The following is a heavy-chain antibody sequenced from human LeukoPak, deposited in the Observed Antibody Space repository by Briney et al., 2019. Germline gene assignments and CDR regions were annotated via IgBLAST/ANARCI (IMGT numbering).Heavy chain of an antibody. CDR1: GYAFTSYG. CDR3: AREDCSGGSCYSLSLTPVFHVFDI. CDR2: ISAYNGNT. Sequence: GASVKVSCKASGYAFTSYGISWVRQAPGQGLEWMGWISAYNGNTNYAPKLQGRVTMTTDTSTSTAYMELRSLRSDDTAVYHCAREDCSGGSCYSLSLTPVFHVFDIWGQGTMVTVSS. V-gene: IGHV1-18*01. J-gene: IGHJ3*02. D-gene: IGHD2-15*01.